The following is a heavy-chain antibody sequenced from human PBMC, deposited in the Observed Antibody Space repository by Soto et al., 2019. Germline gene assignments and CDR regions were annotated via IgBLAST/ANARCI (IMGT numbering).Heavy chain of an antibody. V-gene: IGHV3-30*04. CDR1: GFTFSTYV. D-gene: IGHD1-20*01. CDR2: ISDTGSHK. J-gene: IGHJ4*02. Sequence: QVQLVESGGGVVQPGRSLRLSCAASGFTFSTYVMHWVRQTPGKGLEWVAVISDTGSHKYYADSVKGRFTISRDNSKITLYMQIDSLRPEDTAVYYCVREPAEMPIRFDYWGQGTLVTVSS. CDR3: VREPAEMPIRFDY.